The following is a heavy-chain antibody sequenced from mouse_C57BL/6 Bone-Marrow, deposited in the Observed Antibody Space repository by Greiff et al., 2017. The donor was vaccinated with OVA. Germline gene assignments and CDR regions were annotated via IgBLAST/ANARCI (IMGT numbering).Heavy chain of an antibody. D-gene: IGHD1-1*01. CDR3: TLFTTVVDHWYFDV. V-gene: IGHV14-4*01. J-gene: IGHJ1*03. CDR2: IDPENGDT. CDR1: GFNIKDDY. Sequence: VQLKESGAELVRPGASVKLSCTASGFNIKDDYMHWVKQRPEQGLEWIGWIDPENGDTEYASKFQGKATITADTSSNTAHLQLSSLTSEDTAVYYCTLFTTVVDHWYFDVWGTGTTVTVSS.